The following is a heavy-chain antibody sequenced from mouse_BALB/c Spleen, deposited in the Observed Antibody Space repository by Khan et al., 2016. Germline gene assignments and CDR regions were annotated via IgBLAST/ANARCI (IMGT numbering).Heavy chain of an antibody. CDR3: ASEELGSLFGY. J-gene: IGHJ3*01. V-gene: IGHV1-9*01. CDR1: GYTFNSCW. CDR2: ILPGTDTT. Sequence: QVQLQQSGAELMKPGASVKISCKATGYTFNSCWIEWVKQRPGHGLEWIGEILPGTDTTDYNEKFKDRAAFTADTSSNTAYMQLSSLTSEDSAVYYCASEELGSLFGYWGQGTLVTVSA. D-gene: IGHD3-1*01.